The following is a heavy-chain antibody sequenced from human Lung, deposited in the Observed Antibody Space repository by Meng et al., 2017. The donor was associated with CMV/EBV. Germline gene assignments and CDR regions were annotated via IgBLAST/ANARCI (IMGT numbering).Heavy chain of an antibody. J-gene: IGHJ4*02. V-gene: IGHV3-21*04. CDR3: ARCYDFWSGYYADY. CDR1: GFSLSDYS. Sequence: GESXKISCAASGFSLSDYSMNWVRQAPGKGLEWVSISSKSEGYIRYADSVKGRFTISRDNAKNSLSLQMNNLRAEDTAVYYCARCYDFWSGYYADYWCQGXLVTVSS. D-gene: IGHD3-3*01. CDR2: SSKSEGYI.